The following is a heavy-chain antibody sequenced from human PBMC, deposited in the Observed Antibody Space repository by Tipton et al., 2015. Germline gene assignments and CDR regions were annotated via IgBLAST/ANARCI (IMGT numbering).Heavy chain of an antibody. CDR3: AEQSGY. Sequence: GSLRLSCAASGFKFNIYTMNWVRQAPGKGLEWVSYISSSGGTLYYADSVKGRFTISRDNAKKSLYLQMYSLRAEDTAVYYCAEQSGYWGQGTLVTVSS. V-gene: IGHV3-48*01. CDR2: ISSSGGTL. J-gene: IGHJ4*02. D-gene: IGHD1/OR15-1a*01. CDR1: GFKFNIYT.